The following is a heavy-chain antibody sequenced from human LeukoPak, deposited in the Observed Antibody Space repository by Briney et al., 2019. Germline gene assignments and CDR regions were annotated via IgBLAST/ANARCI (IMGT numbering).Heavy chain of an antibody. CDR2: ISYDGSNK. D-gene: IGHD3-22*01. V-gene: IGHV3-30*18. CDR1: GFTFSTYG. CDR3: AKGDSGYYTFFDY. Sequence: GGSLRPSCAASGFTFSTYGMHWVRQAPGKGLEWVAVISYDGSNKYYADSVKGRFTISRDNSKNTLYLQMNSLRAEDTAVYYCAKGDSGYYTFFDYWGQGTLVTVSS. J-gene: IGHJ4*02.